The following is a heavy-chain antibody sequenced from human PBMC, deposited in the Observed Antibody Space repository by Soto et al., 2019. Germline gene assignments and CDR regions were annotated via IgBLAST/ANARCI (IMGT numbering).Heavy chain of an antibody. CDR3: ARDDQIFGAIPRMDI. D-gene: IGHD3-16*01. CDR1: CFPFSSYP. V-gene: IGHV3-21*01. Sequence: GALRVTCSASCFPFSSYPMDWVRQAPGKGLEWVSSITISSARNIFYAESVKGRFTISRDNANNILYLQMNNLRVEDSAVYYCARDDQIFGAIPRMDIWGQWTTVTVPS. J-gene: IGHJ6*02. CDR2: ITISSARNI.